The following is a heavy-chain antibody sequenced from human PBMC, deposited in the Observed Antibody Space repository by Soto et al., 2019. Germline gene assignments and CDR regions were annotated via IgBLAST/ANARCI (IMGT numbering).Heavy chain of an antibody. V-gene: IGHV4-59*01. J-gene: IGHJ6*02. CDR1: GGSISSYY. CDR2: IYYSGST. Sequence: SETLSLTCTVSGGSISSYYWSWIRQPPGKGLEWIGYIYYSGSTNYNPSLKSRVTISVDTSKNQFSLKLSSVTAADTAVYYCARGSGYYYYGMDVWGQGTTVTVSS. CDR3: ARGSGYYYYGMDV. D-gene: IGHD3-3*01.